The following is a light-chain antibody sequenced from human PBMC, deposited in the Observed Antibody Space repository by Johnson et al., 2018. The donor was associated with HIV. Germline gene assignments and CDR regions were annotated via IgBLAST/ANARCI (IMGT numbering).Light chain of an antibody. J-gene: IGLJ1*01. CDR3: GTLDGTLSGV. CDR2: DNN. V-gene: IGLV1-51*01. CDR1: TSNIGNNY. Sequence: HSVLTQPPSVSAAPGQKVTVSCSGSTSNIGNNYVSWYQQLPGTAPKLLIYDNNKRPSGIPDRFSGSKSGTSATLGITGLQTGDEAAYYCGTLDGTLSGVFGTGTKVT.